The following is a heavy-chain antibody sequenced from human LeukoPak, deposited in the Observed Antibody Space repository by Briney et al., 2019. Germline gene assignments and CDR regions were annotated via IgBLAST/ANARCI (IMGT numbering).Heavy chain of an antibody. J-gene: IGHJ6*02. CDR1: GGSISSSSYY. CDR3: ARHNGYATYYYYYGMDV. D-gene: IGHD2-8*01. V-gene: IGHV4-39*01. Sequence: SETLSLTCTVSGGSISSSSYYWGWIRQPPGKGLEWIGSIYYSGSTYYNPSLKSRVTISVDTSKNQFSLKLSSVTAADTAVYYCARHNGYATYYYYYGMDVWGQGPRSPSP. CDR2: IYYSGST.